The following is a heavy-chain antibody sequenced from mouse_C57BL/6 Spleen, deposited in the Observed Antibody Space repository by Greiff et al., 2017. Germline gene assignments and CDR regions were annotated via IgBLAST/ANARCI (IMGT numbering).Heavy chain of an antibody. Sequence: VQLQQSGPELVKPGASVKISCKASGYTFTDYYMNWVKQSHGKSLEWIGDINPNNGGTSYNQKFKGKATLTVDKSSSTAYMELRSLTSEDSAVYYCAREDDYDGLDYWGQGTTLTVSS. CDR1: GYTFTDYY. D-gene: IGHD2-4*01. J-gene: IGHJ2*01. CDR3: AREDDYDGLDY. CDR2: INPNNGGT. V-gene: IGHV1-26*01.